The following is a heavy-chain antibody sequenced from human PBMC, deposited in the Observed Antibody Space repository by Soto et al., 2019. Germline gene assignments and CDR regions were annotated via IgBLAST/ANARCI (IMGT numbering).Heavy chain of an antibody. J-gene: IGHJ5*02. V-gene: IGHV1-69*01. CDR3: ARSPYYDSSGYNNWFDP. CDR1: GGTFSSYA. CDR2: IIPIFGTA. D-gene: IGHD3-22*01. Sequence: QVQLVQSGAEVKKPGSSVKVSCKASGGTFSSYAISWVRQAPGQGLEWMGGIIPIFGTANYAQKFQGRVTITADESTSTAYMELSSLRSEDTAAYYCARSPYYDSSGYNNWFDPWGQGTLVTVSS.